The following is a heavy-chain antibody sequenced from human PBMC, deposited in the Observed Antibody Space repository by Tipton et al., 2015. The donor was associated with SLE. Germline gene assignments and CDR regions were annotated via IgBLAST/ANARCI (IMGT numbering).Heavy chain of an antibody. CDR3: ASGLGYAFDI. J-gene: IGHJ3*02. Sequence: SLRLSCAASGFTFSSYGMHWVRQAPGKGLEWVAFIRYDGSNKYYADSVKGRFTISRDNSKNTLYLQMNSLRAEDTAVYYCASGLGYAFDIWGQGTMVTVSS. D-gene: IGHD3-10*01. CDR2: IRYDGSNK. V-gene: IGHV3-30*02. CDR1: GFTFSSYG.